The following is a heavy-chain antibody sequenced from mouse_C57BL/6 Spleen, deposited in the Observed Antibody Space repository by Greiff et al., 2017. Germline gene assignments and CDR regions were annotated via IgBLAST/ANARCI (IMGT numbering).Heavy chain of an antibody. CDR1: GYTFTSYW. Sequence: QVQLQQPGAELVKPGASVKMSCKASGYTFTSYWITWVKQRPGQGLEWIGDIYPGSGSTNYNEKFKSKATLTADTSSSTAYMQLSSLPSEDSAVYYWARATTVVARAMDYWGQGTSVTVAS. D-gene: IGHD1-1*01. CDR3: ARATTVVARAMDY. CDR2: IYPGSGST. J-gene: IGHJ4*01. V-gene: IGHV1-55*01.